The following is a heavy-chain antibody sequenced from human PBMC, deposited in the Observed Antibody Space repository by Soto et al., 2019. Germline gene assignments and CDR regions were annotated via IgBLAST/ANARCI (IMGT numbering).Heavy chain of an antibody. CDR2: IYYSGST. CDR1: GGSISSGDYY. Sequence: SSQTLSLTCTVSGGSISSGDYYWSLIHQPPGKGLEWIGYIYYSGSTYYNPSLKSRVTISVDTSKNQFSLKLSSVTAADTAVYYCARDSSGYINGIDYWGQGTLVTVSS. V-gene: IGHV4-30-4*01. J-gene: IGHJ4*02. CDR3: ARDSSGYINGIDY. D-gene: IGHD3-22*01.